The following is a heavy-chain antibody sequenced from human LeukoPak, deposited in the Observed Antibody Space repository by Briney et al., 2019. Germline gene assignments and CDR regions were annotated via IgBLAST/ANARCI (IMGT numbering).Heavy chain of an antibody. CDR2: IWNDGSKT. CDR3: ARGIAAAGNPSWFDP. J-gene: IGHJ5*02. V-gene: IGHV3-33*01. CDR1: GFTFSNFA. D-gene: IGHD6-13*01. Sequence: GGSLRLSCAGTGFTFSNFAMHWVRQAPGRGLQWVAVIWNDGSKTYYEDSVKGRFTISRDNSKNTVFLQMNSLRAEDTALYYCARGIAAAGNPSWFDPWGQGTLVTASS.